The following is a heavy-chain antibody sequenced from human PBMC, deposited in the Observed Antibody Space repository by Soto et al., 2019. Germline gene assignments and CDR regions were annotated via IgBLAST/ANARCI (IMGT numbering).Heavy chain of an antibody. CDR3: ARGYSYVNWFDP. V-gene: IGHV4-31*03. CDR2: IYYSGST. J-gene: IGHJ5*02. CDR1: GGSISSGGYY. Sequence: TLALTFPVSGGSISSGGYYWSWIRQHPGKGLGWIGYIYYSGSTYYNPSLKSRVTISVYTSKNQLPLKLGAVTAADTAVYYCARGYSYVNWFDPWGQGTLVTVSS. D-gene: IGHD5-18*01.